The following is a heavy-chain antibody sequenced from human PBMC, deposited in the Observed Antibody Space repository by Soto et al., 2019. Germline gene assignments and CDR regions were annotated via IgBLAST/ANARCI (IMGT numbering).Heavy chain of an antibody. Sequence: LSLTCTVSGGSISSSSYYWGWIRQPPGKGLEWIGSIYYSGSTYYNPSLKSRVTISVDTSKNQFSLKLSSVTAADTAVYYCATSQKGYNWNYFDHWGQGALVTVSS. CDR2: IYYSGST. D-gene: IGHD1-20*01. CDR3: ATSQKGYNWNYFDH. CDR1: GGSISSSSYY. J-gene: IGHJ4*02. V-gene: IGHV4-39*01.